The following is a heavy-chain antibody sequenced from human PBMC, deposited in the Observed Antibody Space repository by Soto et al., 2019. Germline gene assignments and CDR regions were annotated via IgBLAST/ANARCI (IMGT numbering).Heavy chain of an antibody. CDR2: IHGTRSII. J-gene: IGHJ5*01. D-gene: IGHD1-1*01. CDR3: ARDARNADYDS. Sequence: EVQLVESGGGLVQPGGSLRLSCEVSGFTFSIHAMNWVRQAPGKGLEWVAYIHGTRSIIYYADSVKGRFTISRDNAKNSLFLQMDSLRDEDTAVYYCARDARNADYDSWGQGTLVPVSS. V-gene: IGHV3-48*02. CDR1: GFTFSIHA.